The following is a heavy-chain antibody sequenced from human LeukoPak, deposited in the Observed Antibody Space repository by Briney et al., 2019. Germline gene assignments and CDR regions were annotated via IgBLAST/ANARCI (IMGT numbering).Heavy chain of an antibody. J-gene: IGHJ4*02. CDR1: GFTFSNTW. D-gene: IGHD2-15*01. Sequence: KPGGSLRLSCAASGFTFSNTWMNWVRQAPGKGLEWVSSISSSGNYIYYADSLKGRFTISRDSAKNSLFLQMNSLRAEDTAVYYCARTSSLTPTPSFDYWGQGTLVTVSS. CDR3: ARTSSLTPTPSFDY. V-gene: IGHV3-21*01. CDR2: ISSSGNYI.